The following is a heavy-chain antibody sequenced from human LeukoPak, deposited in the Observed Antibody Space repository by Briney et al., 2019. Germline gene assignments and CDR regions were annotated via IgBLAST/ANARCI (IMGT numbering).Heavy chain of an antibody. Sequence: SETLSLTCAVSGGSISSSNWWSWVRQPPGKGLEWIGEINHSGSTNYNPSLKSRVTISVDTSKNQFSLKLSSVTAADTAVYYCANSKGIAAAGYYFDYWGQGTLVTVSS. CDR3: ANSKGIAAAGYYFDY. CDR1: GGSISSSNW. V-gene: IGHV4-4*02. D-gene: IGHD6-13*01. CDR2: INHSGST. J-gene: IGHJ4*02.